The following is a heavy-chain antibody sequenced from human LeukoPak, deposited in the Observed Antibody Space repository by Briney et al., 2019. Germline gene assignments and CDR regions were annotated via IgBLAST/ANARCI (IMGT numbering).Heavy chain of an antibody. V-gene: IGHV1-2*02. CDR2: NDPNSGGT. CDR3: AREADIVSFDL. D-gene: IGHD3-16*02. J-gene: IGHJ2*01. Sequence: ASVKVSCKASGYTFTVNHVHWVRQAPGQGLEWMGWNDPNSGGTKYAQKFQDRVAMTSDTSISTAYMELSGLRSDDTAVYFCAREADIVSFDLWGRGTWVTVSS. CDR1: GYTFTVNH.